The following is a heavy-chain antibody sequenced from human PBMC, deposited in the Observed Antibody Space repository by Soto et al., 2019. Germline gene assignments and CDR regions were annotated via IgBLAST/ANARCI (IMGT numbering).Heavy chain of an antibody. CDR2: IYPGDSDT. V-gene: IGHV5-51*01. J-gene: IGHJ4*02. CDR3: ARSDYDILTGHVDY. D-gene: IGHD3-9*01. Sequence: GESLKISCKGSGYSFTSYWIGWVRQMPGKGPEWMGIIYPGDSDTRYSPSFQGQVTISADNSISTAYLQWSSLKASDTAMYYCARSDYDILTGHVDYWGQGTLVTAPQ. CDR1: GYSFTSYW.